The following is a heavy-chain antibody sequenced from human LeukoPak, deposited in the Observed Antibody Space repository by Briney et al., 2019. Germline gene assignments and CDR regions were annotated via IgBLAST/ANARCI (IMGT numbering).Heavy chain of an antibody. CDR1: GYPFSAHF. J-gene: IGHJ4*02. V-gene: IGHV1-69*13. Sequence: GASVKVSCKASGYPFSAHFLNWVRQAPGQGLEWMGGIIPIFGTANYAQKFQGRVTITADESTSTAYMELSSLRSEDTAVYYCARVVYSSGWYYFDYWGQGTLVTVSS. CDR2: IIPIFGTA. D-gene: IGHD6-19*01. CDR3: ARVVYSSGWYYFDY.